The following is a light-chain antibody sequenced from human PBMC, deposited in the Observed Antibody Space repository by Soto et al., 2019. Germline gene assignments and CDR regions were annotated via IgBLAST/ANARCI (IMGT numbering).Light chain of an antibody. J-gene: IGKJ4*01. V-gene: IGKV3-15*01. CDR3: QQYNNWPPLT. Sequence: EIVMTQSPATLSVSPGERATLSCRASQSVSSNLAWYQQKPGQAPRLLIYGASTRATGIPARFSGSGSGTEFPITISSPQSEDFAVYYCQQYNNWPPLTFGGGTKVEIK. CDR1: QSVSSN. CDR2: GAS.